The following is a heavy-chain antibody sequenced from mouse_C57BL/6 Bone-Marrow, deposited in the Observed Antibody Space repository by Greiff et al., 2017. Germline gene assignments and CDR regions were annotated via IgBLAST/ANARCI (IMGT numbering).Heavy chain of an antibody. CDR2: IWSGGST. J-gene: IGHJ4*01. Sequence: VQLQQSGPGLVQPSQSLSITCTVSGFSLTSYGVHWVRQSPGKGLEWLGVIWSGGSTDYNAAFISRLSISKDNSKSHVFFKMNSLQADDTDIYYCAGIYFYAMDYWGQGTSVTVSS. CDR3: AGIYFYAMDY. CDR1: GFSLTSYG. V-gene: IGHV2-2*01. D-gene: IGHD2-1*01.